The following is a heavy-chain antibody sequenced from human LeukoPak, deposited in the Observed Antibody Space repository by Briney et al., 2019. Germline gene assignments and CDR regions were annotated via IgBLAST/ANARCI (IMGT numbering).Heavy chain of an antibody. Sequence: PGGSLRLSCVASGFVFDDYSMHWVRQAPGKGLEWVSGISRNSDNIGYADSVKGRFTISRDNAKNSLYLQMNSLRAEDTALYYCAKDISFAVDYDSSGPTPSGAFDIWGQGTMVTVSS. CDR3: AKDISFAVDYDSSGPTPSGAFDI. CDR2: ISRNSDNI. V-gene: IGHV3-9*01. CDR1: GFVFDDYS. D-gene: IGHD3-22*01. J-gene: IGHJ3*02.